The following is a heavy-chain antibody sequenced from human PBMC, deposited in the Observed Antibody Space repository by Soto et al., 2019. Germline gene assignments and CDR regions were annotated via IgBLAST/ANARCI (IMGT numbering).Heavy chain of an antibody. J-gene: IGHJ4*02. CDR1: GYTFTGYY. D-gene: IGHD1-26*01. CDR2: INPSGGSA. V-gene: IGHV1-46*01. CDR3: ARVLGGATPCFVY. Sequence: ASVQVSCKASGYTFTGYYMHWVRQAPGQGLEWMGIINPSGGSANYAQKFQGRVTMTRDTSTSTVYMELSSLRSEDTAVYYCARVLGGATPCFVYWGQGTLVRVYS.